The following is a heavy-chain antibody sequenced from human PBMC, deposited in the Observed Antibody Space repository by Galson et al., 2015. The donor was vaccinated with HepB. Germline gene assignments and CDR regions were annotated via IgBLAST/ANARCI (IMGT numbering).Heavy chain of an antibody. V-gene: IGHV3-23*01. J-gene: IGHJ2*01. CDR2: IIASGSST. CDR3: AKRGGGYATNRYFDL. CDR1: GFTFSGYT. D-gene: IGHD5-18*01. Sequence: SLRLSCAASGFTFSGYTMGWVRQAPGKGLEWVSAIIASGSSTYYTDSVKGRFTISRDNSKNTLFLQMSGLRAEDTAVYYCAKRGGGYATNRYFDLWGRGTLVTVSS.